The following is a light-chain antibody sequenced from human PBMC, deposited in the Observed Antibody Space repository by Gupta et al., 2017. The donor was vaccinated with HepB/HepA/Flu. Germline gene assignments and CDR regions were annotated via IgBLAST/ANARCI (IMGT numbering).Light chain of an antibody. J-gene: IGLJ2*01. V-gene: IGLV1-44*01. CDR1: RSNIGSNT. Sequence: QSVLTQPPSASGTPGQRVTISCSGSRSNIGSNTVNWYQQFPGTAPKLLIYSNNQRPSGVPERFSGSKSGTSASLAISGLQAEDEADYYCAAWDTNRNGPVFGGGTKLTV. CDR3: AAWDTNRNGPV. CDR2: SNN.